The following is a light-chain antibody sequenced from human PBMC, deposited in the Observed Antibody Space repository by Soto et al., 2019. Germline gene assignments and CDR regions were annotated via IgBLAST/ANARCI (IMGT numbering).Light chain of an antibody. CDR3: QQYGSSLIT. J-gene: IGKJ5*01. CDR2: GAS. CDR1: QSVSSSY. V-gene: IGKV3-20*01. Sequence: EIVLTQSPGTLSLSPGERATLSCRASQSVSSSYLAWYQQKPGQAPRLLIYGASSGATGIPDRFSGSGSGTDFTLTISRLEPEDFAVYYCQQYGSSLITFGQGTRLEIK.